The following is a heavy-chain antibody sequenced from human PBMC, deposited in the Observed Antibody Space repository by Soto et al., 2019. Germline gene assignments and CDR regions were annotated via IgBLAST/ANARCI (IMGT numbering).Heavy chain of an antibody. Sequence: EVELLESEGGLVQPAGSLRLSCAASGFTFSTYAMGWVRQAPGKGLEWVSVVSSGGGTHYADSVKGRFTVSRDNSKNTLSLQMNSLRADDTAVYYCAKRRGAGGHFDYWGQGALVTVSS. CDR2: VSSGGGT. CDR1: GFTFSTYA. V-gene: IGHV3-23*01. CDR3: AKRRGAGGHFDY. D-gene: IGHD2-15*01. J-gene: IGHJ4*02.